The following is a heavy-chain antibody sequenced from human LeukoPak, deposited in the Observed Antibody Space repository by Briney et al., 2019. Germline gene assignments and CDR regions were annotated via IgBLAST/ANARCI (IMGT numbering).Heavy chain of an antibody. CDR3: ARGHSVGAAMVPEYLQH. V-gene: IGHV4-30-2*01. CDR2: IYHSGNN. J-gene: IGHJ1*01. Sequence: SQTLSLTCAVSGGSISSGSESWSWIRQPPGKGLEWIGYIYHSGNNYYNPSLKSRATISIDSTKNQFSLKLSSVTAADTAVYYCARGHSVGAAMVPEYLQHWGRGTLVTVSS. D-gene: IGHD5-18*01. CDR1: GGSISSGSES.